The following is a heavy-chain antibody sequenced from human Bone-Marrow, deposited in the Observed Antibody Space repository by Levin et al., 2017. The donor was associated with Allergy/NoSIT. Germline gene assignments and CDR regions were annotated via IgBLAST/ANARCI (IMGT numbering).Heavy chain of an antibody. Sequence: ASVKVSCKASGYTFTSYAMHWVRQAPGQRLEWMGWINAGNGNTKYSQKFQGRVTITRDTSASTAYMELSSLRSEDTAVYYCARIKTYYDFWSSPYGMDVWGQGTTVTVSS. D-gene: IGHD3-3*01. CDR3: ARIKTYYDFWSSPYGMDV. J-gene: IGHJ6*02. CDR2: INAGNGNT. CDR1: GYTFTSYA. V-gene: IGHV1-3*01.